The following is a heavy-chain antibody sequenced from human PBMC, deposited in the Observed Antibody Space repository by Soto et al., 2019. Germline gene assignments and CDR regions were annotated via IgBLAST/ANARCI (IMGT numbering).Heavy chain of an antibody. J-gene: IGHJ6*02. D-gene: IGHD3-22*01. CDR3: ARAPAGAGYYDSSGYFYYGMDV. CDR1: GGTFSNYA. V-gene: IGHV1-69*12. Sequence: QVQLVQSGAEVKKPGSSVKVSCKASGGTFSNYAISWVRQAPGQGLEWMGGIIPLFGTANYAQKFQGRVTITADESTSTAYMELSSLRSEDTAVYYCARAPAGAGYYDSSGYFYYGMDVWGQGTTVTVSS. CDR2: IIPLFGTA.